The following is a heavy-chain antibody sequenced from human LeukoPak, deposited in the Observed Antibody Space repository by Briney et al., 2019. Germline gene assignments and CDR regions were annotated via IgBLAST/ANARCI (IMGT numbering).Heavy chain of an antibody. Sequence: PSETLSLTCTVSGGSISSGSYYWSWIRQPAGKGLEWIERIYTSGSTNYNPSLKSRVTISVDTSKNQFSLKLSSVTAADTAVYYCAREVNSNYYYYYMDVWGKGTTVTVSS. D-gene: IGHD4-11*01. CDR1: GGSISSGSYY. V-gene: IGHV4-61*02. CDR3: AREVNSNYYYYYMDV. J-gene: IGHJ6*03. CDR2: IYTSGST.